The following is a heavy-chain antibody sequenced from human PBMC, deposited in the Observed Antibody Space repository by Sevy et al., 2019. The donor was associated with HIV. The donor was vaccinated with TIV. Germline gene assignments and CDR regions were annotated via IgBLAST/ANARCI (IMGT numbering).Heavy chain of an antibody. V-gene: IGHV3-30*18. CDR2: ISYDGSNK. D-gene: IGHD3-22*01. Sequence: GGSLRLSCAASGFTISRYGMHWVRQAPGKGLEWVAVISYDGSNKYYADSVKGRFTISRDNSKNTLYLQMNSLRAEDTTVYYCAKDRGAYYYDSSGFHYYYYGMDVWGQGTTVTVSS. J-gene: IGHJ6*02. CDR1: GFTISRYG. CDR3: AKDRGAYYYDSSGFHYYYYGMDV.